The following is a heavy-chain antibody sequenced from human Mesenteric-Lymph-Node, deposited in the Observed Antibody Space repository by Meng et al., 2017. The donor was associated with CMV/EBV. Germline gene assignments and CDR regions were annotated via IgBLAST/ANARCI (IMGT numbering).Heavy chain of an antibody. D-gene: IGHD7-27*01. J-gene: IGHJ4*02. CDR1: RYTFTGTY. CDR3: ARDQELGLDY. Sequence: KISCKASRYTFTGTYMHWVRQAPGQGLEWMGRINTNSGGTNYAQKFQGRVTMTRDTSISTAYMELSRLRSDDTAVYYCARDQELGLDYWGQGTLVTVSS. CDR2: INTNSGGT. V-gene: IGHV1-2*06.